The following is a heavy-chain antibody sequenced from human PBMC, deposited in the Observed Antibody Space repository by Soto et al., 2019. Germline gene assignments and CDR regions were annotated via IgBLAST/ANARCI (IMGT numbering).Heavy chain of an antibody. CDR1: GGSISSYY. J-gene: IGHJ5*02. Sequence: SETLSLTCTVSGGSISSYYWSWIRQPPGKGLEWIGYIYYSGSTNYNPSLKSRVTISVDTSKNQFSLKLSSVTAADTAVYYCARTGFGELLNSWFDPWGQGTLVTVSS. CDR2: IYYSGST. D-gene: IGHD3-10*01. V-gene: IGHV4-59*01. CDR3: ARTGFGELLNSWFDP.